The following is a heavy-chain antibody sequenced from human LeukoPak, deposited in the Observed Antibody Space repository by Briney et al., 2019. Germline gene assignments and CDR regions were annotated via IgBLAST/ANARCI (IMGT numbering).Heavy chain of an antibody. D-gene: IGHD5-12*01. J-gene: IGHJ5*02. CDR3: ARDKSKGGYDS. V-gene: IGHV4-39*07. Sequence: SETLSLTCTVSGGSISSSSYYWGWIRQPPGKGLEWIGSIYYTGSTNYNPSLKSRVTISVDTSKNQFSLKLSSVTAADTAVYYCARDKSKGGYDSWGQGTLVTVSS. CDR2: IYYTGST. CDR1: GGSISSSSYY.